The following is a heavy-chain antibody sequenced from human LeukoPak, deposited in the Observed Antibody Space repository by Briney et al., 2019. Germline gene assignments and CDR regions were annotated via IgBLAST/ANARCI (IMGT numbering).Heavy chain of an antibody. Sequence: ASVKVSCKASGYTFTGYYMHWVRQAPGQGLEWMGWINPNSGGTNYAQKFQGRVTMTRDASISTAYMELSRLRSDDTAVYYCARDTGGGSTFMDVWGQGTTVTVSS. V-gene: IGHV1-2*02. CDR2: INPNSGGT. J-gene: IGHJ6*02. CDR3: ARDTGGGSTFMDV. D-gene: IGHD5/OR15-5a*01. CDR1: GYTFTGYY.